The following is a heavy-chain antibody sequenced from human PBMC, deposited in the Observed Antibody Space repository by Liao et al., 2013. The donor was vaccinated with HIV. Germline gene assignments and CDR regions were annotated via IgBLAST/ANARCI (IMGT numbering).Heavy chain of an antibody. J-gene: IGHJ3*02. CDR3: ARAVVVIKAFDI. V-gene: IGHV4-61*02. CDR2: IYTSGNT. CDR1: GGSISSGSYF. D-gene: IGHD3-22*01. Sequence: QVQLQESGPGLVKPSQTLSLTCTVSGGSISSGSYFWSWIRQPAGKGLEWIGRIYTSGNTNYSPSLKSRVTISVDTSKNQFSLKLSSVTAADTAVYFCARAVVVIKAFDIWGQGTMVTVSS.